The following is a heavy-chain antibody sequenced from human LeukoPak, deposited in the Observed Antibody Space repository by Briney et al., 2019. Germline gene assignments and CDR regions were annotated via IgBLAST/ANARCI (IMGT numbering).Heavy chain of an antibody. CDR1: GFTFSNAW. CDR3: TTEATVVTFDY. V-gene: IGHV3-15*01. Sequence: GGSLRLSCAAPGFTFSNAWMSWVRQAPGKGLEWVGRIKSKTDGGTTDYAAPVKGRFTISRDDSKNTLYLQMNSLKTEDTAVYYCTTEATVVTFDYWGQGTLVTVSS. CDR2: IKSKTDGGTT. D-gene: IGHD4-23*01. J-gene: IGHJ4*02.